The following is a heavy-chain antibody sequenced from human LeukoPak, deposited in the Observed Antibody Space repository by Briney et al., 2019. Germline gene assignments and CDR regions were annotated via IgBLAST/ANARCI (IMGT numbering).Heavy chain of an antibody. V-gene: IGHV3-21*01. CDR2: ISSSSSYI. Sequence: GGSLRLSCAASRFTFSSYSMNWVRQAPGKGLEWVSSISSSSSYIYYADSVKGRFTISRDNAKNSLYLQMNSLRAEDTAVYYCARDRGHYGMDVWGKGTTVTVSS. CDR3: ARDRGHYGMDV. J-gene: IGHJ6*04. CDR1: RFTFSSYS.